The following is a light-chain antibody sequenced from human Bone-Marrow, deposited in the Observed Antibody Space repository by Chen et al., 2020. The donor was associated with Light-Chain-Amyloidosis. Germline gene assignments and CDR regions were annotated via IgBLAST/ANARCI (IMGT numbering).Light chain of an antibody. CDR1: NIGSTS. Sequence: SYVLTQPSSVSVAPGQTATIACGGNNIGSTSVHWYQQTPGQAPLLVVHDDSDRPSGIPGRLSGSNSGNTATLTVSRVEAGDEADYYCQVWDRSSDRPVFGGGNKLTVL. CDR2: DDS. J-gene: IGLJ3*02. V-gene: IGLV3-21*02. CDR3: QVWDRSSDRPV.